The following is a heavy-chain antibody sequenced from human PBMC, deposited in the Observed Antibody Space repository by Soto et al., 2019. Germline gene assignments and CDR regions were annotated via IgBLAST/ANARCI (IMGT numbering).Heavy chain of an antibody. D-gene: IGHD6-19*01. Sequence: QVQLVQSGAEEKKPGASVKVSCKASGYTFTGYAMHWVRQAPGQRLDWMGWINAGNGNTKYSQKFQGRVTITRDTSASTAYMERSRLRSEDTAVYYWARAVAVAADFDYWGQGTLVTVSS. CDR2: INAGNGNT. CDR1: GYTFTGYA. V-gene: IGHV1-3*05. CDR3: ARAVAVAADFDY. J-gene: IGHJ4*02.